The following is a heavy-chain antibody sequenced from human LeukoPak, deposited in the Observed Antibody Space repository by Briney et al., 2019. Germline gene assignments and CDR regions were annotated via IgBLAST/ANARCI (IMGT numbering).Heavy chain of an antibody. CDR2: ISYDGSNK. V-gene: IGHV3-30*04. CDR1: GFTFGSYA. J-gene: IGHJ4*02. CDR3: ARGSTEGYCSGGSCLNADY. D-gene: IGHD2-15*01. Sequence: GGSLRLSCAASGFTFGSYAMHWVRQAPGKGLEWVAVISYDGSNKYYADSVKGRFTISRDNSKNTLYLQMNSLRAEDTAVYYCARGSTEGYCSGGSCLNADYWGQGTLVTVSS.